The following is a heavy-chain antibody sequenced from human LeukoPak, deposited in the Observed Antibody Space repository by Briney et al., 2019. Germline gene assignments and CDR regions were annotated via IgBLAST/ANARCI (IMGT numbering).Heavy chain of an antibody. CDR1: EFTFSSYT. Sequence: GGSLRLSCAASEFTFSSYTMNWVRQAPGKGLEWVSYISSSSSTIYYADSVKGRFTISRDNAKNSLYLQMNSLRAEDTAVYYCARLHDAFDIWGQGTMVTVSS. V-gene: IGHV3-48*01. CDR2: ISSSSSTI. D-gene: IGHD4-11*01. CDR3: ARLHDAFDI. J-gene: IGHJ3*02.